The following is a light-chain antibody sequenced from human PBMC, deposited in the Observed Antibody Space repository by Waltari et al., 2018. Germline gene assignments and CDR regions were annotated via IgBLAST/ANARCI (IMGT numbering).Light chain of an antibody. V-gene: IGLV2-23*01. CDR1: SRDVGPSTF. CDR3: CSYAGRSTLI. Sequence: QSALTQPASVSRSPGQSITISCTGSSRDVGPSTFVSWYQEHPGKAPKLLIYEASKRPPGVSTRFSGSKSGNTASLTISGLQAEDEADYYCCSYAGRSTLIFGTGTKVTVL. J-gene: IGLJ1*01. CDR2: EAS.